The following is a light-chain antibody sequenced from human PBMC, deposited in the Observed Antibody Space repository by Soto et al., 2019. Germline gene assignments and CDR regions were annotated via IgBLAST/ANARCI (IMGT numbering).Light chain of an antibody. J-gene: IGKJ2*01. V-gene: IGKV3-20*01. CDR3: HQYGSSPLYT. CDR2: GAS. Sequence: EIVLTQSPGTLSLSPGERATLSCRASQSVSSSYLAWYQQKPGQAPRLLIYGASSRATGIPDRFSGSGPGTAFTLTISRLEPEDFAVYYCHQYGSSPLYTFGQGTKLEIK. CDR1: QSVSSSY.